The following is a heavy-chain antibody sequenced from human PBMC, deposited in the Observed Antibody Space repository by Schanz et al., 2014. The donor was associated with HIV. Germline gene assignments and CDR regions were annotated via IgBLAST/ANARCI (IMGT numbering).Heavy chain of an antibody. Sequence: QVQLVQSGAEVKMPGSSVKVSCKASGGTFSNYAMTWVRQAPGQGLEWMAGIIPIIGTADYAQKFQGRVTLTRDTTATTVYMELSSLKSEDTAVYYCARTHYSVVSSRAMDVWGQGTTVTVS. D-gene: IGHD2-15*01. CDR1: GGTFSNYA. J-gene: IGHJ6*02. V-gene: IGHV1-69*06. CDR3: ARTHYSVVSSRAMDV. CDR2: IIPIIGTA.